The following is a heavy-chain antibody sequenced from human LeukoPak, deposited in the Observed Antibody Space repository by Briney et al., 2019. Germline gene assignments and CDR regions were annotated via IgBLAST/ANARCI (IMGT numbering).Heavy chain of an antibody. J-gene: IGHJ3*02. Sequence: GGSLRLSCAASGFTFSRYEMNWVRQAPGKGLEWVSYISSSGSTIYYADSVKGRFTISRDNAKNSLYLQMNSLRAEDTAVYYCARGALRYSRGAFDIWGQGTMVTVSS. CDR3: ARGALRYSRGAFDI. V-gene: IGHV3-48*03. CDR1: GFTFSRYE. CDR2: ISSSGSTI. D-gene: IGHD3-9*01.